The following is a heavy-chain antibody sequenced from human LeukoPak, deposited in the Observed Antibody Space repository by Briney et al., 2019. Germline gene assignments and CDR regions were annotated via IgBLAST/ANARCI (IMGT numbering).Heavy chain of an antibody. D-gene: IGHD2-15*01. CDR1: GGSISSSSYS. CDR3: ARGDFSGGYCYDY. J-gene: IGHJ4*02. Sequence: SETLSLTCTVSGGSISSSSYSWGWIRQPPGKGLEWIGSIYYSGNAYYNPSLKSRVTISIDTSKNQFSLKLSSVTAADTAVYYCARGDFSGGYCYDYWGQGTLVTVSS. V-gene: IGHV4-39*07. CDR2: IYYSGNA.